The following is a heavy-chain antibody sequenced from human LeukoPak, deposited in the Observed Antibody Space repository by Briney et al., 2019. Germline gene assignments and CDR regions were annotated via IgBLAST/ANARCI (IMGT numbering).Heavy chain of an antibody. J-gene: IGHJ5*02. CDR3: ARSVLLWFGELFESWFDP. D-gene: IGHD3-10*01. V-gene: IGHV4-30-2*01. CDR1: GGSISSGGYS. Sequence: PSETLSLTCAVSGGSISSGGYSWSWIRQPPGKGLEWIGYVYHSGSTYYNPSLKSRVTISVDRSKNQFSLKLSSVTAADTAVYYCARSVLLWFGELFESWFDPWGQGTLVTVSS. CDR2: VYHSGST.